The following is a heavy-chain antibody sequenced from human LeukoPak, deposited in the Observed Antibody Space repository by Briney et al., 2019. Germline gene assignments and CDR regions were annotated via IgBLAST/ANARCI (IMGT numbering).Heavy chain of an antibody. CDR2: ISSDGGST. CDR3: AKTDKYSGSSGKESYWYFDL. Sequence: GGSLRLSCAASGFTFSSYAMSWVRQAPGKGLEWVSAISSDGGSTYFADSVKGRFTISRDNSKNTLYLQMNSLRAEDTAVYYCAKTDKYSGSSGKESYWYFDLWGRGTLVTVSS. CDR1: GFTFSSYA. D-gene: IGHD6-6*01. J-gene: IGHJ2*01. V-gene: IGHV3-23*01.